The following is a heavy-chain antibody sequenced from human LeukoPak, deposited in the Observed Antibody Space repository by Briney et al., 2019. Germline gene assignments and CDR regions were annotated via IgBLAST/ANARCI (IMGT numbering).Heavy chain of an antibody. CDR1: GDSVSNNIAT. CDR3: ARASDGWYWAFDF. V-gene: IGHV6-1*01. D-gene: IGHD6-19*01. Sequence: SQTLSLTCAISGDSVSNNIATWNWIRQSPSRGLEWLGRTYYRSRWGNDYAISVKSRITINPDTSKNQFSLQLNSVPPEDTAVYYCARASDGWYWAFDFWGQGTPVTVSS. CDR2: TYYRSRWGN. J-gene: IGHJ4*02.